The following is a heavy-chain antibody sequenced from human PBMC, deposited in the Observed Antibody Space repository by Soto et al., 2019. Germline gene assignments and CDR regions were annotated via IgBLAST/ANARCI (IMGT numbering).Heavy chain of an antibody. D-gene: IGHD2-2*01. V-gene: IGHV1-69*02. CDR3: AAGCYGDVAI. CDR1: GDTFSSYT. J-gene: IGHJ3*02. Sequence: VQLVQSGAEVKKPGSSVKVSCKASGDTFSSYTISWVRQAPGQGLEWMGRIIPILDIANYAQKFQGRVTITADKSTSTAYMALSSLRSEDKAVYYCAAGCYGDVAIWGQGTMVTVSS. CDR2: IIPILDIA.